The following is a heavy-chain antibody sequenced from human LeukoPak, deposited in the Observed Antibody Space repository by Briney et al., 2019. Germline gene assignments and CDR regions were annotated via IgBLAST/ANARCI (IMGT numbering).Heavy chain of an antibody. Sequence: KPGGSLRLSCAASGFTFSSYSMNWVRQAPGKGLEWVSSISSSSSYIYYADSVKGRFTISRDNAKNSLYLQMNSLRDEDTAVYYCARENYFYYDSSGYYYSSTGFDYWGQGTLVTVSS. J-gene: IGHJ4*02. D-gene: IGHD3-22*01. CDR3: ARENYFYYDSSGYYYSSTGFDY. V-gene: IGHV3-21*01. CDR1: GFTFSSYS. CDR2: ISSSSSYI.